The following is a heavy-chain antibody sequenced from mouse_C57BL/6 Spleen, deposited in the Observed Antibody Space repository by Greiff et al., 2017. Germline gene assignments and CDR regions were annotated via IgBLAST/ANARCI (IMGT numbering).Heavy chain of an antibody. V-gene: IGHV1-64*01. CDR1: GYTFTSYW. CDR2: IHPNSGST. CDR3: ARSDIYAMDY. J-gene: IGHJ4*01. Sequence: QVQLKQPGAELVKPGASVKLSCKASGYTFTSYWMHWVKQRPGQGLEWIGMIHPNSGSTNYNEKFKSKATLTVDKSSSTAYMQLSSLTSEDSAVYYCARSDIYAMDYWGQGTSVTVSS.